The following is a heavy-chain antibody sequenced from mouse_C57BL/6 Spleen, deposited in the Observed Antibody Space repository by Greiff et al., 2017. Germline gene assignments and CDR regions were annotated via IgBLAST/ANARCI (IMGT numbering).Heavy chain of an antibody. D-gene: IGHD2-4*01. CDR3: ARGDIYDYDAGFAY. Sequence: VQLQQSGPELVKPGASVKISCKASGYSFTDYNINWVKQSNGKSLEWIGVINPNYGTTSYNQKFKGKATLTVDQSSSTAYMQLNSLTSEDSAVYYCARGDIYDYDAGFAYWGQGTLVTVSA. CDR1: GYSFTDYN. J-gene: IGHJ3*01. V-gene: IGHV1-39*01. CDR2: INPNYGTT.